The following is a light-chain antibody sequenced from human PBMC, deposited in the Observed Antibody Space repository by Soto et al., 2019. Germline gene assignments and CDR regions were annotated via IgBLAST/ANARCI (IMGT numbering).Light chain of an antibody. Sequence: DIVMTQSPDSLAVSLGERATINCKSSQSVLFSVNNKNYLAWYQQKPGKAPKLLIYDASSSESGVPSRFSGSGSGTEFTLTISSLQPDDFATYYCQQYNSYPETFGQGTKVDIK. J-gene: IGKJ1*01. CDR3: QQYNSYPET. CDR2: DAS. V-gene: IGKV4-1*01. CDR1: QSVLFSVNNKNY.